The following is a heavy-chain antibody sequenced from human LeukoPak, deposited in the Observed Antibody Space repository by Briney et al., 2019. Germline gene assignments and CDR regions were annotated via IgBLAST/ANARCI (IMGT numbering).Heavy chain of an antibody. V-gene: IGHV3-30-3*01. CDR1: GFTFSSYA. CDR3: ARDPIGLASTDYYYYYGMDV. D-gene: IGHD5-12*01. J-gene: IGHJ6*02. Sequence: PGRSLRLSCAASGFTFSSYAMHWVRQAPGKGLEWVAVISYDGSNKYYADSVKGRLTISRDNSKNTLYLQMNSLRAEDTAVYYCARDPIGLASTDYYYYYGMDVWGQGTTVTVSS. CDR2: ISYDGSNK.